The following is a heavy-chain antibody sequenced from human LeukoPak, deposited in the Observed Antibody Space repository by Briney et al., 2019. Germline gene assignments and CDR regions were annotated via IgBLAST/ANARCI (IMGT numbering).Heavy chain of an antibody. CDR2: INHSGST. D-gene: IGHD3-3*01. CDR3: ARAINWFDP. CDR1: RGSLSGYY. J-gene: IGHJ5*02. V-gene: IGHV4-34*01. Sequence: SETLSLTCAVYRGSLSGYYWSSMRQPPRKGLEWIGEINHSGSTNYNPSLKSRVTISVDTSKNQFSLKLSSVTAADTAVYYCARAINWFDPWGQGTLVTVSS.